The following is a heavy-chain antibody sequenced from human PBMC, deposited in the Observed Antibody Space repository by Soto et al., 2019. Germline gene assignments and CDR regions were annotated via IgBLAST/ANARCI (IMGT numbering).Heavy chain of an antibody. Sequence: SETLSLTCSVSGGSINSSSYFWGWVRQPPGKGLEWIGSIYYSGSTYYNPSLRSRVTISVDTSKNQFSLKLSSVTAADTAVFYCATNYSSGSRKWFDPWGQGTLVTVSS. CDR2: IYYSGST. V-gene: IGHV4-39*01. J-gene: IGHJ5*02. CDR3: ATNYSSGSRKWFDP. D-gene: IGHD6-19*01. CDR1: GGSINSSSYF.